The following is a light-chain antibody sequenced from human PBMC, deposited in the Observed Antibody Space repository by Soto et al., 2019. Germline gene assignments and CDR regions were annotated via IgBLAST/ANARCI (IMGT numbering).Light chain of an antibody. CDR1: ESVGSD. CDR3: QQRDSWPLT. CDR2: DVS. Sequence: ENVLTQSPATLSLSPGEGATLSCRASESVGSDLAWYQQKPGQPPSLLIYDVSCRATGVPARFSGSGSGTDFTLTISSLEHEYFAVYCCQQRDSWPLTFGGGTKVEIK. J-gene: IGKJ4*01. V-gene: IGKV3-11*01.